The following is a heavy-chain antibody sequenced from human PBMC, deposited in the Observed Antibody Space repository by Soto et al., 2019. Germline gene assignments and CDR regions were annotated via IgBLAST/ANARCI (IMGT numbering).Heavy chain of an antibody. CDR3: ARDLGGYMDV. D-gene: IGHD6-25*01. CDR2: TFYRSKWYH. V-gene: IGHV6-1*01. Sequence: QVQLQPSGPGLVKPSQTLSLTCAISGDSVFTNSAAAWNWIRQSPSRGLEWLGRTFYRSKWYHDYSSYVRSRININPDTAKNQFSLQLKSVTPEDTAVYYCARDLGGYMDVWGQGTTVTVSS. CDR1: GDSVFTNSAAA. J-gene: IGHJ6*02.